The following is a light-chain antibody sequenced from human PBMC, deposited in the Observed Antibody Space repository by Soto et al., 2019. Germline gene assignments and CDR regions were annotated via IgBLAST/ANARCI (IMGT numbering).Light chain of an antibody. Sequence: EIVLTQSPGTLSLSPGERATLSCRASQTVTSNYLAWYQQRPGQAPRLLIYGASTRATGIPDRFSGSGSGIDFTLTINRLEPEDLAVYYCQQYAALPFTFGPGTTVDI. CDR1: QTVTSNY. V-gene: IGKV3-20*01. CDR2: GAS. J-gene: IGKJ3*01. CDR3: QQYAALPFT.